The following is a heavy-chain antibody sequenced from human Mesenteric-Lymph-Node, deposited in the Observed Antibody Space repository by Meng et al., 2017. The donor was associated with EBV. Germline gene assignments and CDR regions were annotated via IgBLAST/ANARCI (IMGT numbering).Heavy chain of an antibody. CDR2: IFHSGIT. CDR1: GDSLTSTNW. V-gene: IGHV4-4*02. Sequence: GQLRESGPRLVEPSGTLPLTCAVSGDSLTSTNWWSWVRQPPGKGLEWIGEIFHSGITNYNPSLKSRITLSVDKSKNLFSLNLSSVTAADTAVYFCARRREYSSGWPIDYWGQGTLVTVSS. D-gene: IGHD6-19*01. CDR3: ARRREYSSGWPIDY. J-gene: IGHJ4*02.